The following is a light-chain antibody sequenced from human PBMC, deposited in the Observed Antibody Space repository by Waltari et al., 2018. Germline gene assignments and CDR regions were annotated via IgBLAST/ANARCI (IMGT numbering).Light chain of an antibody. CDR1: QSVLYSYNNRNY. CDR3: QQYYSTPST. Sequence: DIVMPQSPDSVAVSLGESATIKCKATQSVLYSYNNRNYIAWYQQKPGQPPKLLISWTSTRASGVPERFSGSGSGTDFTLTIDSLQAEDVAVYYCQQYYSTPSTFAQGTKLEIK. J-gene: IGKJ2*02. V-gene: IGKV4-1*01. CDR2: WTS.